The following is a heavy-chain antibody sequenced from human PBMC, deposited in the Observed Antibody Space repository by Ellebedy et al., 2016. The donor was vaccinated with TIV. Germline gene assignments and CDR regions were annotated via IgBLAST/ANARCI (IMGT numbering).Heavy chain of an antibody. CDR1: GFTFTNYA. V-gene: IGHV3-23*01. CDR2: ISGSGGST. CDR3: AKDRGRPYYYDSSGYSFDY. Sequence: GESLKISCSASGFTFTNYAMSWVRQAPGKGLEWVSAISGSGGSTYYADSVKGRFTISRDNSKNTLYLQMNSLRAEDTAVYYCAKDRGRPYYYDSSGYSFDYWGQGTLVTVSS. D-gene: IGHD3-22*01. J-gene: IGHJ4*02.